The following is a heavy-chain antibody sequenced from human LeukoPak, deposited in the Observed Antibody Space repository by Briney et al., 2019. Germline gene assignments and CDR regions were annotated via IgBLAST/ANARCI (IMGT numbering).Heavy chain of an antibody. V-gene: IGHV3-9*03. J-gene: IGHJ4*02. Sequence: SLRLSCAASGFTFDDYAMHWVRQAPGKGLEWVSGISWNSGSIGYADSVKGRFTIPRDNAKNSLYLQMNSLRAEDMALYYCAKDGSSSYGGTTGFDYWGQGTLVTVSS. CDR2: ISWNSGSI. CDR1: GFTFDDYA. CDR3: AKDGSSSYGGTTGFDY. D-gene: IGHD4-23*01.